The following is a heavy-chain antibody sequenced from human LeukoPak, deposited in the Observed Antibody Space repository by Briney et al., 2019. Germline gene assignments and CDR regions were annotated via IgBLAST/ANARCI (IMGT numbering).Heavy chain of an antibody. Sequence: SETLSLTCAVYGGSFSGYYWSWIRQPPGKGLEWIGEINHSGSTNYNPSLKSRVTISVDTSKNQFSLQLSSVTPEDTAVYYCARDTYYYDSSGYPYFDYWGQGTLVTVSS. J-gene: IGHJ4*02. V-gene: IGHV4-34*01. CDR3: ARDTYYYDSSGYPYFDY. CDR2: INHSGST. CDR1: GGSFSGYY. D-gene: IGHD3-22*01.